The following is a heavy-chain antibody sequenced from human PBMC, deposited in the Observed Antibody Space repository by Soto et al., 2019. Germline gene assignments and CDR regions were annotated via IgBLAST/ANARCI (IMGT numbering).Heavy chain of an antibody. D-gene: IGHD2-8*01. CDR2: INPNTGGT. CDR1: GFSLTGYY. CDR3: ARERSQVLSDGMDV. J-gene: IGHJ6*02. V-gene: IGHV1-2*02. Sequence: ASGKGSCKASGFSLTGYYFHWIRAAPGQGLEWLGWINPNTGGTTYAQKFQGRVTLTWDTSINTAYMELSSLRPDDTAMYYCARERSQVLSDGMDVWGQGTSVPVS.